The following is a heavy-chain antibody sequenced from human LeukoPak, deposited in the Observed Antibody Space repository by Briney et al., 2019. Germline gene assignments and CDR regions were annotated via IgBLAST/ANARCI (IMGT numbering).Heavy chain of an antibody. D-gene: IGHD3-10*01. CDR1: GFIFSDYY. CDR3: ARVSLPYGGYYCYMDV. V-gene: IGHV3-11*04. CDR2: ISTGANTI. Sequence: PGWSLRLSCAASGFIFSDYYMNWIRQAPGKGLEWVSYISTGANTIYYADSVKGRFTISRDNAKNSLFLQMNSLRAEDTAVYYCARVSLPYGGYYCYMDVWGKGTTVTISS. J-gene: IGHJ6*03.